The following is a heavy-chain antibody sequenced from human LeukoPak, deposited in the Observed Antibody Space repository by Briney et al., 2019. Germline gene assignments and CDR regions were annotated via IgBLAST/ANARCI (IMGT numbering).Heavy chain of an antibody. CDR2: IIPIFGTA. D-gene: IGHD1-26*01. V-gene: IGHV1-69*13. CDR3: ARRATHDAFDI. J-gene: IGHJ3*02. Sequence: ASVKVSCKASGGTFSSYAISWVRQAPGQGLGWMGGIIPIFGTANYAQKFQGRVTITADESTSTAYMELSSLRSEDTAVYYCARRATHDAFDIWGQGTMVTVSS. CDR1: GGTFSSYA.